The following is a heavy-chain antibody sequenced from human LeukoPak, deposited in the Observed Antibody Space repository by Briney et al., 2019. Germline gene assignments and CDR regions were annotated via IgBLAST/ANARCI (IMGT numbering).Heavy chain of an antibody. V-gene: IGHV3-15*04. CDR3: ATDVPSPLAQIDY. Sequence: GSLILSSAASGFTFSNAWMSWVRQAPGKGLEWVARIVVGGTTDYAAPVKGRFTISRDDSMNMLYLQMDSLKTGDTAMYYCATDVPSPLAQIDYWGQGTPVTVSS. D-gene: IGHD1-14*01. CDR2: IVVGGTT. CDR1: GFTFSNAW. J-gene: IGHJ4*02.